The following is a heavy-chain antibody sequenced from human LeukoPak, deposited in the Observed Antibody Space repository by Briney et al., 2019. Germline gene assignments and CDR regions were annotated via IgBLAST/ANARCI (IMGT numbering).Heavy chain of an antibody. CDR3: ASGGPTYYYDSSGYPFDY. CDR2: IIPIFGTA. V-gene: IGHV1-69*13. J-gene: IGHJ4*02. CDR1: GGTFSSYA. Sequence: SVKVSCKASGGTFSSYAISWVRQAPGQGLEWMGGIIPIFGTANYAQKFQGRVTITADESTSTAYMELSSLRSEDTAVYYCASGGPTYYYDSSGYPFDYWGQGTLVTVSS. D-gene: IGHD3-22*01.